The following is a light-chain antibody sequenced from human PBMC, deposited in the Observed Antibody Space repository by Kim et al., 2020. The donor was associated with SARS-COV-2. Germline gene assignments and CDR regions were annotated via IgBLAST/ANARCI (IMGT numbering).Light chain of an antibody. CDR3: QQRRNWPRIT. Sequence: EIVLTQSPATLSLSPGERATLSCRASQSVSTYLAWYQQKPGQAPRLLIYDASNRATGIPARFSGSGSGTDFTLTIRRLEPEDSAVYYCQQRRNWPRITFGQGTRLEIK. J-gene: IGKJ5*01. CDR1: QSVSTY. V-gene: IGKV3-11*01. CDR2: DAS.